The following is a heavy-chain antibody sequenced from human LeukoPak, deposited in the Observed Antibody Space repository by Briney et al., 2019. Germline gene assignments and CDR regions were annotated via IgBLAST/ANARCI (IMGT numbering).Heavy chain of an antibody. CDR3: ARGVAVAGSLDYYYYMDV. CDR1: GFTFSSYW. D-gene: IGHD6-19*01. Sequence: GGSLRLSCAASGFTFSSYWMHWVRQAPGKGLVWVSRINSDGSGTNYADSVKGRFTISRDNAKNTLYLQMNSLRAEDTAVYYCARGVAVAGSLDYYYYMDVWGKGTTVIVSS. J-gene: IGHJ6*03. CDR2: INSDGSGT. V-gene: IGHV3-74*01.